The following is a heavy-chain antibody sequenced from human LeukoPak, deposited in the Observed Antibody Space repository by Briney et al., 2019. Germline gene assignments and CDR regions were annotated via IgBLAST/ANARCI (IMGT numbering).Heavy chain of an antibody. CDR3: ARLQMVVVPAVGMDV. Sequence: GGSLRLSCAASGFTVSNNFLSWVRQAPGKGLEWVSVIYSGGSTYYAASVKGRFTISRDNSKITLYLQMNSLRAEDTAVYYCARLQMVVVPAVGMDVWGQGTTVTVSS. J-gene: IGHJ6*02. V-gene: IGHV3-53*01. D-gene: IGHD2-2*01. CDR1: GFTVSNNF. CDR2: IYSGGST.